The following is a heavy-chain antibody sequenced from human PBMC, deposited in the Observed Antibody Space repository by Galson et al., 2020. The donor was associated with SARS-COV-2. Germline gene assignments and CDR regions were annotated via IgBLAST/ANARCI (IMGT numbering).Heavy chain of an antibody. CDR1: GGSISSSSYY. D-gene: IGHD2-15*01. Sequence: SETLSLTCTVSGGSISSSSYYWGRLRQPPGQGLEWIGSINYSGTTYYNPSLKSRVTISVDTSKNQFSLKLSSVPAADTAVYYCASQATGRVVVVGTQLRGWFDPGGQGTLVTVSS. J-gene: IGHJ5*02. CDR2: INYSGTT. CDR3: ASQATGRVVVVGTQLRGWFDP. V-gene: IGHV4-39*01.